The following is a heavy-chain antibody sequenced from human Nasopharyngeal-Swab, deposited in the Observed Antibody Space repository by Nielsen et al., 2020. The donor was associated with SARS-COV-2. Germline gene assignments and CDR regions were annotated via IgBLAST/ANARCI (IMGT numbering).Heavy chain of an antibody. CDR2: IYYSGST. V-gene: IGHV4-39*01. D-gene: IGHD4-17*01. J-gene: IGHJ5*02. Sequence: WIRQPPGKGLEWIGSIYYSGSTDYNPSLKRRVTISVDTSKNQFSLKLSSVTAADTAVYYCARLGYGDSNWFDPWGQGTLVTVSS. CDR3: ARLGYGDSNWFDP.